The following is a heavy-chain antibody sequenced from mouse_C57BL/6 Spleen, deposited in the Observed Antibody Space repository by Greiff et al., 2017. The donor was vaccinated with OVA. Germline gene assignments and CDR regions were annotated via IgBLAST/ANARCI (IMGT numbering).Heavy chain of an antibody. CDR1: GYTFTDYY. CDR3: ARDRGYDYDLYAMDY. J-gene: IGHJ4*01. CDR2: INPNNGGT. D-gene: IGHD2-4*01. Sequence: EVQLQQSGPELVKPGASVKISCKASGYTFTDYYMNWVKQSHGKSLEWIGDINPNNGGTSYNQKFKGKATLTVDKSSSTAYMELRSLTSEDSAVYYCARDRGYDYDLYAMDYWGQGTSVTVSS. V-gene: IGHV1-26*01.